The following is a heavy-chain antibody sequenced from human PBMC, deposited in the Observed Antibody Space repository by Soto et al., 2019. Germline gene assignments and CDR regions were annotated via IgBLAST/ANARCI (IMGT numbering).Heavy chain of an antibody. J-gene: IGHJ4*02. Sequence: LRLSCAASGFTFSSYAMSWVRQAPGKGLEWVSAISGSGGSTYYADSVKGRFTISRDNSKNTLYLQMNSLRAEDTAVYYCAKDGPYSSSWSLDYWGQGTLVTVSS. D-gene: IGHD6-13*01. CDR1: GFTFSSYA. V-gene: IGHV3-23*01. CDR2: ISGSGGST. CDR3: AKDGPYSSSWSLDY.